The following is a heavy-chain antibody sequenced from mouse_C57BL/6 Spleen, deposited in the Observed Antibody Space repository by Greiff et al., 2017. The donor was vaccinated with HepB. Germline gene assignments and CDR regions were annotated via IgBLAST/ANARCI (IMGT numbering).Heavy chain of an antibody. CDR3: ALYSNYVGWFAY. CDR2: INPNNGGT. V-gene: IGHV1-26*01. J-gene: IGHJ3*01. D-gene: IGHD2-5*01. Sequence: EVQLQQSGPELVKPGASVKISCKASGYTFTDYYMNWVKQSHGKSLEWIGDINPNNGGTSYNQKFKGKATLTVDKSSSTAYMELRSLTSEDSAVYYCALYSNYVGWFAYWGQGTLVTVSA. CDR1: GYTFTDYY.